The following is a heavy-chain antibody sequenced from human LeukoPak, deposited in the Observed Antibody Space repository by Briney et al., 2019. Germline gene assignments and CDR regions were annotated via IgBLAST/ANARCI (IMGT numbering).Heavy chain of an antibody. V-gene: IGHV3-23*01. D-gene: IGHD3-3*01. Sequence: GGSLRLSCAASGFSFSSYAMSWVRQAPGKGLEWVSAISGSGGSTYYADSVKGRFTISRDNSKNTLYLQMNSLRAEDTAVYYCARAHLGITIFGLEFDYWGQGTLVTVSS. CDR2: ISGSGGST. J-gene: IGHJ4*02. CDR3: ARAHLGITIFGLEFDY. CDR1: GFSFSSYA.